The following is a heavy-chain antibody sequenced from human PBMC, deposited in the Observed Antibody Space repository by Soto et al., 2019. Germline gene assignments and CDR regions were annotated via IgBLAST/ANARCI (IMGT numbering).Heavy chain of an antibody. CDR3: ARGGEEVVVPAAIDYYYYCYMDV. D-gene: IGHD2-2*01. Sequence: GASVKVSCKASGYTFTYRYLHWVRQAPGQALEWMGWITPFNGNTNYAQKFQDRVTITRDRSMSTAYMELSSLRSEDTAMYYCARGGEEVVVPAAIDYYYYCYMDVWGKGTTVTVSS. V-gene: IGHV1-45*02. J-gene: IGHJ6*03. CDR2: ITPFNGNT. CDR1: GYTFTYRY.